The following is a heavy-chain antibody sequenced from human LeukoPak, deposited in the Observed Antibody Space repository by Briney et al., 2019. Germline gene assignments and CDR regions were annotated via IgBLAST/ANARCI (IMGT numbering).Heavy chain of an antibody. V-gene: IGHV3-23*01. CDR2: TSGSGAGT. D-gene: IGHD3-10*01. Sequence: GGSLRLSCASSGFSFSSYAMSWVRQAPGKGLELVSSTSGSGAGTYYADSVKGRFTISRDNSKNTVYLQMNSLRAEDTAVYYCAKGLGIGELWVDSWGQGTLVTVSS. CDR3: AKGLGIGELWVDS. J-gene: IGHJ4*02. CDR1: GFSFSSYA.